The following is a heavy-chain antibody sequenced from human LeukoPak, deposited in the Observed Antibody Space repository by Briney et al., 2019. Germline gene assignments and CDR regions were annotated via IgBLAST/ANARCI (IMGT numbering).Heavy chain of an antibody. V-gene: IGHV3-23*01. J-gene: IGHJ4*02. Sequence: GASLRLSCAASGFTFSSYAMSWVRQAPGKGLEWVSAISGSGGSTYYADSVKGRFTISRDNSKNTLYLQMNSLRAEDTAVYYCAKDPRGSSWYDYWGQGTLVTVSS. CDR3: AKDPRGSSWYDY. CDR2: ISGSGGST. CDR1: GFTFSSYA. D-gene: IGHD6-13*01.